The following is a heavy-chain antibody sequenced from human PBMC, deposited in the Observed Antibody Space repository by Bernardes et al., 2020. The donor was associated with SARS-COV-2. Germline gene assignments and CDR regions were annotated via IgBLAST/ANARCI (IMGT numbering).Heavy chain of an antibody. Sequence: GGSLRLSCAASGFTFSSYSMNWVRQAPGKGLEWVSYISSSSSTIYYADSVKGRFTISRDNAKNSLYLQMNSLRAEDTAVYYCARDIVVVPAGDAFDIWGQGTMVTVSS. V-gene: IGHV3-48*01. D-gene: IGHD2-2*01. J-gene: IGHJ3*02. CDR2: ISSSSSTI. CDR1: GFTFSSYS. CDR3: ARDIVVVPAGDAFDI.